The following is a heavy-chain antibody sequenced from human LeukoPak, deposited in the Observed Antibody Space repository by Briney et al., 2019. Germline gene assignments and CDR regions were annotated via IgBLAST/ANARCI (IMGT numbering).Heavy chain of an antibody. CDR2: IRYDGSNK. CDR3: AKDSLLRGYSSSWRFDY. D-gene: IGHD6-13*01. J-gene: IGHJ4*02. Sequence: GGSLRLPCAASGFTFSSYGMHWVRQAPGKGLEWVAFIRYDGSNKYYADSVKGRFTISRDNSKNTLYLQMNSLRAEDTAVYYCAKDSLLRGYSSSWRFDYWGQGTLVTVSS. CDR1: GFTFSSYG. V-gene: IGHV3-30*02.